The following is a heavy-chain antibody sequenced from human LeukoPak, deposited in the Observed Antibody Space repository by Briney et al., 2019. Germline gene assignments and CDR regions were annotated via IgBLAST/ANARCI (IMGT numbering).Heavy chain of an antibody. Sequence: ASVKVSCKASGYTFTSYGISWVRQAPGQGLEGMGWISAYNGNTNHAQKLQGRVTMTTDTSTSTAYMELRSLRSDVTAVYYCARSITIFGVVGSAGGYWGQGTLVTVSS. J-gene: IGHJ4*02. CDR1: GYTFTSYG. CDR3: ARSITIFGVVGSAGGY. D-gene: IGHD3-3*01. CDR2: ISAYNGNT. V-gene: IGHV1-18*01.